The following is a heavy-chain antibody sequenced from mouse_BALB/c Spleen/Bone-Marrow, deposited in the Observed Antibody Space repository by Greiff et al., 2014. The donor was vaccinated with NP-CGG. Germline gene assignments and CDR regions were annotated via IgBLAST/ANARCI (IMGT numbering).Heavy chain of an antibody. V-gene: IGHV14-3*02. J-gene: IGHJ2*01. CDR2: IDPANGNT. D-gene: IGHD1-1*01. Sequence: DVQLQESGAELVKPGASVKLSCTASGFNIKDTYMHWVKQRPEQGLEWIGRIDPANGNTKYDPKFQGKATITADTSSNTAYLQLSSLTSEDTAVHYCARYYYGSSYFDYWGQGTTLTVSS. CDR1: GFNIKDTY. CDR3: ARYYYGSSYFDY.